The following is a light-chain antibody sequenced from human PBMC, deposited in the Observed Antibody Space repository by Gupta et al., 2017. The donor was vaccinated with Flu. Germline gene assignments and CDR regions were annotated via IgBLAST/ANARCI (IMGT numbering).Light chain of an antibody. CDR3: QQENAYPIT. CDR2: KAS. CDR1: QSISHW. V-gene: IGKV1-5*03. J-gene: IGKJ5*01. Sequence: PFTLSASKGDRVTITCRASQSISHWLAWFQQKPGKAPNLLIYKASRSESGVPSRFSGSGSGTEFTLTISSLQPDDSATYYCQQENAYPITFGQGTRMEIK.